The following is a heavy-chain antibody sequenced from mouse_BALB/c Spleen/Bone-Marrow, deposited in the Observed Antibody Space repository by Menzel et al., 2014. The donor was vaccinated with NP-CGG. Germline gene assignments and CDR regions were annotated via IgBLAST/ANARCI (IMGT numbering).Heavy chain of an antibody. Sequence: VQLQQSGAELVKPGASVKLSCKASGYTFTSYYMYWVKQRPRQGLEWIGEINPSNGGTNFNEKFKSKATLTVDKSSSTAYMQLSSLTSEDSAVYYCTRSDGYYVPHWYFDVWGAGTTVTVSS. CDR2: INPSNGGT. V-gene: IGHV1S81*02. J-gene: IGHJ1*01. D-gene: IGHD2-3*01. CDR3: TRSDGYYVPHWYFDV. CDR1: GYTFTSYY.